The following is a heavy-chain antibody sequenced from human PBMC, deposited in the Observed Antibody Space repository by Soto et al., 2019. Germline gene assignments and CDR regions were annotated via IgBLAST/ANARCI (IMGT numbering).Heavy chain of an antibody. CDR2: ISYDGSNK. D-gene: IGHD6-13*01. CDR1: GFTFSSYV. J-gene: IGHJ6*02. V-gene: IGHV3-30*18. CDR3: AKDLYRSSWYLGQYYYYGMDV. Sequence: PGGSLRLSCAASGFTFSSYVMHWVRQAPGKGLEWVAVISYDGSNKYYADSVKGRFTISRDNSKNTLYLQMNSLRAEDTAVYYCAKDLYRSSWYLGQYYYYGMDVLGQGTKVTVSS.